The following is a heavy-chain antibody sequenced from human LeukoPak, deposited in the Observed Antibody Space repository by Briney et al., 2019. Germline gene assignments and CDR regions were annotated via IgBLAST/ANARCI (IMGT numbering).Heavy chain of an antibody. D-gene: IGHD3-22*01. V-gene: IGHV3-7*03. Sequence: GGSLRLSCGASGFTFSAQTMSWVRQAPGKGLEWVANIKHDGSEKYYVDSVKGRFTISRDNAKNSLYLQMNSLRAEDTAVYYCARESPYYYDSSDAFDIWGQGTMVTVSS. CDR1: GFTFSAQT. CDR2: IKHDGSEK. CDR3: ARESPYYYDSSDAFDI. J-gene: IGHJ3*02.